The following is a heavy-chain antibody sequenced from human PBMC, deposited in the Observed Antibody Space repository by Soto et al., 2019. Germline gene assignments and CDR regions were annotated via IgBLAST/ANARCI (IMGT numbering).Heavy chain of an antibody. CDR1: GGSFSGYY. CDR3: ARGRCSGGSCYLGVGFPFDI. J-gene: IGHJ3*02. V-gene: IGHV4-34*01. CDR2: INHSGST. Sequence: SETLSLTCAVYGGSFSGYYWSWIRQPPGKGLEWIGEINHSGSTNYNPSLKSRVTISVDTSKNQLSLKLSSVTAADTAVYYCARGRCSGGSCYLGVGFPFDIWGQGTMVTVSS. D-gene: IGHD2-15*01.